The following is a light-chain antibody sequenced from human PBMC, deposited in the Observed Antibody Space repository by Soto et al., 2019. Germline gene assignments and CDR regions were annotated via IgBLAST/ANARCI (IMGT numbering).Light chain of an antibody. V-gene: IGLV1-47*01. Sequence: QSALPQPPSASGNPGQRVTISCSTSNSRSGSNYVYWYQQLPGTAPKLLIYRNDQRPSGVPDRFSGSKSGTSASLAISGLRSEDEADYYCAKWDDSLRVYVFGTGTKVTVL. CDR2: RND. CDR3: AKWDDSLRVYV. J-gene: IGLJ1*01. CDR1: NSRSGSNY.